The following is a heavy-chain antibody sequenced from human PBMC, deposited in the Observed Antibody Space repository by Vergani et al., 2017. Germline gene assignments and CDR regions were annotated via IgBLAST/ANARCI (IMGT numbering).Heavy chain of an antibody. Sequence: QVQLVQSGAEVKKPGSSVKVSCKASGGTFSSYAISWVRQAPGQGLEWMGGIIPIFGTANYAQKFQGRVTITADESTSTAYMELSSLRSEDTAVYYCARAHLPRGYSYGGGDYWGQEPWSPSPQ. CDR1: GGTFSSYA. CDR3: ARAHLPRGYSYGGGDY. J-gene: IGHJ4*01. D-gene: IGHD5-18*01. V-gene: IGHV1-69*01. CDR2: IIPIFGTA.